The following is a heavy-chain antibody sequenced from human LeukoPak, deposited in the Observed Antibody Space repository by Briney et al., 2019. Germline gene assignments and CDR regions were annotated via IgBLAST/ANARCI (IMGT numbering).Heavy chain of an antibody. V-gene: IGHV4-38-2*01. J-gene: IGHJ4*02. CDR2: IYHSGST. CDR1: GYSISSGYY. CDR3: ARRDSSGCNDY. D-gene: IGHD6-19*01. Sequence: PSETLSLTCAVSGYSISSGYYWGWIRQPPGKGLEWIGSIYHSGSTYYNPSLKSRVTISVDTSKNQFSRKLSSVTAADTAVYYCARRDSSGCNDYWGQGTLVTVSS.